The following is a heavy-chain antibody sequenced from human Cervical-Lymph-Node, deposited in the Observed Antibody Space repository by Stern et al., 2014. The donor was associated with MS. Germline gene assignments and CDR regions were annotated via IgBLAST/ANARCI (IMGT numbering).Heavy chain of an antibody. CDR1: GGSFSGYF. Sequence: QVQLQQWGAGLLQPSETLSLTCAVYGGSFSGYFWSWIRQPPGMGLQWIGEINQNGTINYNPSLKGRVTVSVDTSKNQFSLKLSSVTAADTAVYYCARTTVVVIRRGPIDYWGQGALVTVSS. CDR3: ARTTVVVIRRGPIDY. V-gene: IGHV4-34*01. D-gene: IGHD3-22*01. CDR2: INQNGTI. J-gene: IGHJ4*02.